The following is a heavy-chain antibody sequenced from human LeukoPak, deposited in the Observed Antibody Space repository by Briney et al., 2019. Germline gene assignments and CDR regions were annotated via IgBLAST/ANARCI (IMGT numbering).Heavy chain of an antibody. V-gene: IGHV4-61*01. CDR2: IYYSGST. D-gene: IGHD5-18*01. J-gene: IGHJ4*02. Sequence: SETLSLTCAVSGGSISSSNWWSWIRQPPGKGLEWIGYIYYSGSTNYNPSLKSRVTISVDTSKNQFSLKLSSVTAADTAVYHCAREAMYSYGNNFDYWGQGTLVTVSS. CDR1: GGSISSSNW. CDR3: AREAMYSYGNNFDY.